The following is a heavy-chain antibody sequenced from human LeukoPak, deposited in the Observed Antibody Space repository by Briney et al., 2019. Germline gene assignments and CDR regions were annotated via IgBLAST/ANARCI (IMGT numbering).Heavy chain of an antibody. CDR2: ISYDGSNK. V-gene: IGHV3-30*03. Sequence: PGGSLRLSCAASGFTFSSYGMHWVRQAPGKGLEWVAVISYDGSNKYYADSVKGRFTISRDNSKNTLYLQMNSLRAEDTAVYYCARASSIAAAGTLSYWGQGTLVTVSS. D-gene: IGHD6-13*01. J-gene: IGHJ4*02. CDR1: GFTFSSYG. CDR3: ARASSIAAAGTLSY.